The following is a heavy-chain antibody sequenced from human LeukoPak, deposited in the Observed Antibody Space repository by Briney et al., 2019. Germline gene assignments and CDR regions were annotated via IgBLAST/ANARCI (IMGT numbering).Heavy chain of an antibody. CDR3: AKDRDDYVWGSYLGAFDI. Sequence: GGSLRLSCAASGFTFSGSAMHWVRQASGKGLEWVGRIRSKTNIYATSYAASVRGRFTISRDNFKNTLYLQMNSLRAEDTAVYYCAKDRDDYVWGSYLGAFDIWGQGTMVTVSS. D-gene: IGHD3-16*01. J-gene: IGHJ3*02. CDR2: IRSKTNIYAT. CDR1: GFTFSGSA. V-gene: IGHV3-73*01.